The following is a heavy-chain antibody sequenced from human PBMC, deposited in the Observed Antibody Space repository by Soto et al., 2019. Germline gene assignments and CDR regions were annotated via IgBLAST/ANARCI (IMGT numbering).Heavy chain of an antibody. CDR2: IYYSGNT. CDR3: AVELSGYSYGPGEVY. V-gene: IGHV4-30-4*01. Sequence: QVQLQESGPGLVKPSQTLSLTCTVSGDSISSADYYWNWIRQSPGKGLEWIGYIYYSGNTYYNPSLTSRVTISVDTSKNQFSLKLTSVAAADTAVYYCAVELSGYSYGPGEVYWGQGTLVTFSS. J-gene: IGHJ4*02. D-gene: IGHD5-18*01. CDR1: GDSISSADYY.